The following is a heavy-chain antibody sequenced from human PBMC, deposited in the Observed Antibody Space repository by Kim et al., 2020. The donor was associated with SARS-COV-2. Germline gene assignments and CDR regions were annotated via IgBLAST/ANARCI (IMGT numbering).Heavy chain of an antibody. J-gene: IGHJ4*02. CDR1: GYTFTDYA. V-gene: IGHV7-4-1*02. D-gene: IGHD3-9*01. Sequence: ASVKVSCKASGYTFTDYAINWVRQAPGQGLEWMGWINTNTGNPTYAQGFTGRFVFSLDTSVTTASLQISSLKAEDTAVYYCARELTHGFDYWGQGTLVTVCS. CDR2: INTNTGNP. CDR3: ARELTHGFDY.